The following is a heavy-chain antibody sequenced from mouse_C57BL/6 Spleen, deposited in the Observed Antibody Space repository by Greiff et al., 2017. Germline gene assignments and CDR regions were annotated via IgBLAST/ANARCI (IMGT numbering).Heavy chain of an antibody. J-gene: IGHJ2*01. CDR3: ASGGSYFDY. CDR1: GYTFTSYW. Sequence: QVQLQQSGAELVMPGASVKLSCKASGYTFTSYWMHWVKQRPGQGLEWIGEIDPSDSYTNYNQKFKGKSTLTVDKSSSTAYMQLSSLTAEDFAVYDCASGGSYFDYWGQGTTLTVSS. V-gene: IGHV1-69*01. D-gene: IGHD1-1*01. CDR2: IDPSDSYT.